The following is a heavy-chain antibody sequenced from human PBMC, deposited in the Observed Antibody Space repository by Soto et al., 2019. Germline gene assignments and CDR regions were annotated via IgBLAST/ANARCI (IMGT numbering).Heavy chain of an antibody. Sequence: GASVKVSFKASGYTFTSYGISWVRQAPGQGLEWMGWISAYNGNTNYAQKLQGRVTMTTDTSTSTAYMELRSLRSDDTAVYYCAREYCSSTSCYTLGWFDPWGQGTLVTVSS. CDR3: AREYCSSTSCYTLGWFDP. D-gene: IGHD2-2*02. CDR1: GYTFTSYG. J-gene: IGHJ5*02. CDR2: ISAYNGNT. V-gene: IGHV1-18*04.